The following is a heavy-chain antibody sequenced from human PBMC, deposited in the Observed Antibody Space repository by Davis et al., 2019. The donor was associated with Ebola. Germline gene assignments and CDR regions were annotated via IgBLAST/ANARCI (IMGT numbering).Heavy chain of an antibody. J-gene: IGHJ6*02. CDR3: TRDLKQPPPSYYYGMDV. CDR2: ISYDGSNK. CDR1: GFTLSGYD. Sequence: PGGSLRLSCAASGFTLSGYDMNWVRQAPGKGLEWVAVISYDGSNKYYADSVKGRFTISRDNSKNTLYLQMNSLRAEDTAVYYCTRDLKQPPPSYYYGMDVWGQGTTVTVS. V-gene: IGHV3-33*05. D-gene: IGHD6-13*01.